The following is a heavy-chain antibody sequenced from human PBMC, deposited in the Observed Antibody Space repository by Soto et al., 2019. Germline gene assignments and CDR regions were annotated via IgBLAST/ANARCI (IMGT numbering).Heavy chain of an antibody. CDR2: ISGSGGGT. J-gene: IGHJ4*02. CDR3: AKKMGSLADPIDS. V-gene: IGHV3-23*01. Sequence: GGSLRLSCAASGFTFSIYAMSWVRQAPGKGLEWVSAISGSGGGTYYADSVKGRFTISRDNSKNTLYLQMNSLRAEDTAVYYCAKKMGSLADPIDSWGQGTLVTVSS. D-gene: IGHD6-19*01. CDR1: GFTFSIYA.